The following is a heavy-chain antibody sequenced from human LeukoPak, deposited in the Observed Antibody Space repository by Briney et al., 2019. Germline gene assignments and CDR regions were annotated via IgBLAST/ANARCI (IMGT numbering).Heavy chain of an antibody. CDR3: TRQSTVVTFAS. Sequence: PGGSLRLSCAASGFIFSGSAMHWVRQASGKGLEWVGRIRRKGNNYATGYTASVKGRFTISRDDSKNTAYLQMNSLKTEDTAVYYCTRQSTVVTFASWGQGTLVTVSS. V-gene: IGHV3-73*01. J-gene: IGHJ5*01. CDR2: IRRKGNNYAT. CDR1: GFIFSGSA. D-gene: IGHD4-23*01.